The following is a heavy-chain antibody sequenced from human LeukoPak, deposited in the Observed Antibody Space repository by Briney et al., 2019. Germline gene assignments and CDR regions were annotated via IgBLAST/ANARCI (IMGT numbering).Heavy chain of an antibody. CDR3: ASSPGHCSSTSCYSL. CDR2: INPNSGGT. J-gene: IGHJ4*02. CDR1: GYTFTGYY. V-gene: IGHV1-2*02. Sequence: ASVKVSCKASGYTFTGYYMHRVRQAPGQGLEWMGWINPNSGGTNYAQKFQGRVTMTRDTSISTAYMELSRLRSDDTAVYYCASSPGHCSSTSCYSLWGQGTLVTVSS. D-gene: IGHD2-2*01.